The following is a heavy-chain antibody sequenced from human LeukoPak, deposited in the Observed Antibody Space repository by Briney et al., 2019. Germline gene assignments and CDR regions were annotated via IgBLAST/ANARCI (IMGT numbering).Heavy chain of an antibody. CDR3: TISGSHIDY. CDR1: GFTFTYAW. V-gene: IGHV3-15*01. Sequence: GGSLRLSCAASGFTFTYAWMSWVRQAPGKGLEWVGRIKSETDGGTTAYGSPVKGRFTISRDDSKKTLFLQINTLKTEDTAIYHGTISGSHIDYWGQGTLVTVSS. CDR2: IKSETDGGTT. D-gene: IGHD1-26*01. J-gene: IGHJ4*02.